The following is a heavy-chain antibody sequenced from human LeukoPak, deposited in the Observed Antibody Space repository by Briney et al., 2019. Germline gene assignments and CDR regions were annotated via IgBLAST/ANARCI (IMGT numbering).Heavy chain of an antibody. D-gene: IGHD2-15*01. CDR3: ARDHCSGGSCYRDYYYYYMDV. CDR2: IYTSGST. CDR1: RGSLSSGSYY. Sequence: PSQTLSLTCTVSRGSLSSGSYYWSWIRQPAGKGLEWIGRIYTSGSTNYNPSLKSRVTISVDTSKNQFSLKLSSVTAADTAVYYCARDHCSGGSCYRDYYYYYMDVWGKGTTVTVSS. V-gene: IGHV4-61*02. J-gene: IGHJ6*03.